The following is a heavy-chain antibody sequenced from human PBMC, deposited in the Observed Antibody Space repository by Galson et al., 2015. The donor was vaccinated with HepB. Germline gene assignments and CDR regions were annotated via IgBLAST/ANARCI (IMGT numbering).Heavy chain of an antibody. J-gene: IGHJ6*02. CDR1: GGSISSSSYY. CDR3: ARPSIHYYYYSGMDV. V-gene: IGHV4-39*01. Sequence: LSLTCTVSGGSISSSSYYWGWIRQPPGKGLEWIGSISYSGSTYYNPSLKSRVTISVDTSDNQFSLNVSSVTAADTAVYYCARPSIHYYYYSGMDVWGQGTTVTVSS. D-gene: IGHD3-3*01. CDR2: ISYSGST.